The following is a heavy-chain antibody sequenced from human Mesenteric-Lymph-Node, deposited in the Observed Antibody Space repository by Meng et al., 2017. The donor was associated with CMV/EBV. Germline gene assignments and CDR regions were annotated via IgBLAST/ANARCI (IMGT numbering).Heavy chain of an antibody. CDR1: GGSISSSSYY. CDR2: IYFSGST. Sequence: GSLRLSCTVSGGSISSSSYYWGWIRQPPGEGLEWIGSIYFSGSTYYNPSLKSRVTMSVDTSKNQFSLRLSSVTAADTAVYYCARVGYCSSSTSCYRDAFDLWGQGTKVTV. V-gene: IGHV4-39*07. J-gene: IGHJ3*01. D-gene: IGHD2-2*02. CDR3: ARVGYCSSSTSCYRDAFDL.